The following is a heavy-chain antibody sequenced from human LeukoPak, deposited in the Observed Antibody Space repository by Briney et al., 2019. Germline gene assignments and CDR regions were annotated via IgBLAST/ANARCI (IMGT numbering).Heavy chain of an antibody. J-gene: IGHJ4*02. CDR2: ISGSGVNT. CDR1: GFTFGSGA. Sequence: GGSLRLSCAASGFTFGSGAMNWFRQAPGKGLEWGSTISGSGVNTYYADSVKGRFTISRDNSKNTVYLEMNSLRAEDTALYYCTKDQIGYNKAGDYWGQGPLVTVSS. D-gene: IGHD5-24*01. CDR3: TKDQIGYNKAGDY. V-gene: IGHV3-23*01.